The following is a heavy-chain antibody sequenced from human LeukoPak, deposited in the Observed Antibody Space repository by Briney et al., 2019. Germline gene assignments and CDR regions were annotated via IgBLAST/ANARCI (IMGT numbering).Heavy chain of an antibody. CDR2: IIPILGIA. J-gene: IGHJ6*02. CDR3: ARGKQSNYFYYYGMDV. D-gene: IGHD1/OR15-1a*01. V-gene: IGHV1-69*04. CDR1: GGTFSSYA. Sequence: SVKVSCKASGGTFSSYAISWVRQAPGQGLEWMGRIIPILGIANYTQKFQGRVTITADKSTSTAYMELSSLRSEDTAVYYCARGKQSNYFYYYGMDVWGQGTTVTVSS.